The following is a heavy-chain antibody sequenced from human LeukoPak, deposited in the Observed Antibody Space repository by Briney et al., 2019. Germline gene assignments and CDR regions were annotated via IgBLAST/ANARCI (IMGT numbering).Heavy chain of an antibody. J-gene: IGHJ4*02. CDR2: ITTDGTVT. CDR3: ATKQWLAPPPDS. D-gene: IGHD6-19*01. Sequence: GGSLRLSCAASGFTFSKYWMLWVSQAAGKGLESDSRITTDGTVTTYADSVNGRSTVSTDNADNTKLLQMNSVRDEDTAVYYCATKQWLAPPPDSWGQGTPVTVSS. CDR1: GFTFSKYW. V-gene: IGHV3-74*01.